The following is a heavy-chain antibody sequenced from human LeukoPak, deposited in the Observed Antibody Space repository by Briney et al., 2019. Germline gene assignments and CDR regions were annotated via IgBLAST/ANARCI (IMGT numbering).Heavy chain of an antibody. J-gene: IGHJ5*02. Sequence: PGGSLRLSCAASGFIVSSNYMSWVREAPGKGLEWVSIIYSGGTTYYADSVKGRFTISRDNSKNTLYLQMNSLRSEDTALYYCARDATGDGDLESWGQGTLVTVSP. CDR1: GFIVSSNY. CDR3: ARDATGDGDLES. CDR2: IYSGGTT. V-gene: IGHV3-66*02. D-gene: IGHD4-17*01.